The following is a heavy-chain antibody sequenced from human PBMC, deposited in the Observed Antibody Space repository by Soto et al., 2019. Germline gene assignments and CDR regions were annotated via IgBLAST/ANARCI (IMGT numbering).Heavy chain of an antibody. D-gene: IGHD5-12*01. J-gene: IGHJ4*02. V-gene: IGHV4-34*01. CDR1: GGSFSGYY. CDR2: ISHSGST. CDR3: ARGGDGGYVGWPLPYFDY. Sequence: QVQLQQWGAGLLKPSETLSLTCAVYGGSFSGYYWSWIRQPPGKGLEWMGEISHSGSTNYNPSLKSRVTTSVDTSKHQFSLKLRSVTAAATAVYYCARGGDGGYVGWPLPYFDYWGQGTLVTVSS.